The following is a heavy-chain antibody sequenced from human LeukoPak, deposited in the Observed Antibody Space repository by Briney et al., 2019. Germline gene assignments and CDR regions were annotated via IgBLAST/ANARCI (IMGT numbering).Heavy chain of an antibody. V-gene: IGHV1-18*01. CDR1: GYTFTNYG. J-gene: IGHJ4*02. D-gene: IGHD3-22*01. Sequence: ASVKVSCKASGYTFTNYGISWVRQAPGQGLEWMGWISVYNGNTKYAQKLQGRVTMTTDTSTSIAYMELRSLRSDDTAVYYCARGAHYDSSGYFGYWGQGTLVTVSS. CDR3: ARGAHYDSSGYFGY. CDR2: ISVYNGNT.